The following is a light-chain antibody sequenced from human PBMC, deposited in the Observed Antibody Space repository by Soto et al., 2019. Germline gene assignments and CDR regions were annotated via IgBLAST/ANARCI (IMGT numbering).Light chain of an antibody. CDR1: QFIDRY. J-gene: IGKJ5*01. Sequence: EIVLTQSPATLSSSPGERANLSCRASQFIDRYLAWYRQIPGQAPRLLIYDASNRATGIPDRCSGGGSGTDFTLAISSLEPEDFAVYYCQQRSNLPPTFGQGTRLEI. V-gene: IGKV3-11*01. CDR3: QQRSNLPPT. CDR2: DAS.